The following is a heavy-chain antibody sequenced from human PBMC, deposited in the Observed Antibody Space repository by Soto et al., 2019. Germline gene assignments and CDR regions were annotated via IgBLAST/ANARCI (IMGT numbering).Heavy chain of an antibody. CDR3: ARGSRTIFRVVKTYYFDY. CDR1: GYTFTSYG. V-gene: IGHV1-18*01. D-gene: IGHD3-3*01. J-gene: IGHJ4*02. Sequence: QVQLVQSGAEVKKPGASVKVSCKASGYTFTSYGISWVRQAPGQGLEWMGWISAYNGNTTYAQKLQGRVTMTTDTATSTAYMELRSLRSDDTAVYYCARGSRTIFRVVKTYYFDYWGQGTLVTVSS. CDR2: ISAYNGNT.